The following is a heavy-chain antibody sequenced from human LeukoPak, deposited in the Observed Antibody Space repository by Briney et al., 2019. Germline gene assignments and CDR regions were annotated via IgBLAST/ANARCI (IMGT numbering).Heavy chain of an antibody. CDR3: ARESRITMVRGVPNPLDY. CDR2: MNSDGSTT. D-gene: IGHD3-10*01. CDR1: GFPFSSFW. J-gene: IGHJ4*02. V-gene: IGHV3-74*01. Sequence: GGSLRLSCAASGFPFSSFWMHWVRQAPGKGLVWVSRMNSDGSTTNYADSVKGRFTISRDNAKNSLYLQMNSLRAEDTALYYCARESRITMVRGVPNPLDYWGQGTLVTVSS.